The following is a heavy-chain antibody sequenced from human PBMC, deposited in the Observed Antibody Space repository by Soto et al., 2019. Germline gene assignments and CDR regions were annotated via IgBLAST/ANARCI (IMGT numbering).Heavy chain of an antibody. CDR3: AKDILVGQHLPHGAFDI. Sequence: QVQLVESGGGVVQPGRSLRLSCAASGFTFSSYGMHWVRQAPGKGLEWVAVISYDGSNKYYADSVKGRFTISRDNSKNTLYLQMNSLRAEDTAVYYCAKDILVGQHLPHGAFDIWGQGTMVTVSS. D-gene: IGHD2-8*02. CDR1: GFTFSSYG. V-gene: IGHV3-30*18. J-gene: IGHJ3*02. CDR2: ISYDGSNK.